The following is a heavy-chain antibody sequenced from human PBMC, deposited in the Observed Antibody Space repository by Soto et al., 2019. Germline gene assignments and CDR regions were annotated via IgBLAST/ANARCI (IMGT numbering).Heavy chain of an antibody. CDR2: ISISGNT. J-gene: IGHJ5*02. V-gene: IGHV4-59*01. D-gene: IGHD3-3*01. CDR1: GGSISSDF. Sequence: QVQLQESGPGLVKPSETLSLTCTVSGGSISSDFWSWIRQPPGKGLEWIGYISISGNTDYSPSLKSRATISADTSRNQFSLKLRSVNTADTAVYFCARGREDFHAGSGPIWMWLAPWGQGTLVTVSS. CDR3: ARGREDFHAGSGPIWMWLAP.